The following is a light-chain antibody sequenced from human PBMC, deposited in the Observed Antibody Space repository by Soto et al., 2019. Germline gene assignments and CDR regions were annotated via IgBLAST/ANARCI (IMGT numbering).Light chain of an antibody. CDR1: QSVSSN. J-gene: IGKJ3*01. CDR2: GAS. CDR3: QQYNNWPPRIT. V-gene: IGKV3-15*01. Sequence: EIVMTQCPATLSVSPGERATLSCRASQSVSSNLAWYQQKPGQAPRLLIYGASTRATGIPARFSGSGSGTEFTLTISSLQSEDFAVYYCQQYNNWPPRITFGPGTKVDIK.